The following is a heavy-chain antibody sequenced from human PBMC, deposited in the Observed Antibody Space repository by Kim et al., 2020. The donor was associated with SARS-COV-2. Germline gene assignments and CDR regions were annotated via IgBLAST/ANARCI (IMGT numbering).Heavy chain of an antibody. CDR2: TI. D-gene: IGHD2-15*01. CDR3: ARMGYAAGMDV. V-gene: IGHV3-48*01. Sequence: TIYYADSVKGRFTISRDNDKNSLYLQMNSLRAEDTAVYYCARMGYAAGMDVWGQGTTVTVSS. J-gene: IGHJ6*02.